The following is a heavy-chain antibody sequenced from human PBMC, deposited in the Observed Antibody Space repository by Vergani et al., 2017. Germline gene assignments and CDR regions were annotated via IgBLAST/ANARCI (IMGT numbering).Heavy chain of an antibody. J-gene: IGHJ2*01. CDR3: AKASGGRPTGWYFDL. CDR1: GFTFSSYA. Sequence: EAQLLESGGGLVQPGGSLRLSCAASGFTFSSYAMNWVRQAPGKGLEWVSAISGSGGSTYYADSVKGRFTISRDNSKNTLYLQMNSLRAEDTAVYYCAKASGGRPTGWYFDLWGRGTLVTVSS. V-gene: IGHV3-23*01. D-gene: IGHD2-15*01. CDR2: ISGSGGST.